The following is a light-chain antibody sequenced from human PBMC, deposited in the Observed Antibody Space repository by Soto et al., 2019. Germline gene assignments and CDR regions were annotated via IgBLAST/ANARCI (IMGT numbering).Light chain of an antibody. CDR1: SSDVGGYNY. CDR3: SSYTISSTLFSV. CDR2: EVS. Sequence: QSVLTQPASVSGSPGQSITISCTGTSSDVGGYNYVSWYQQHPGKAPKLMIYEVSNRPSGVSNRFSGSKSGNTASLTISGLQAEDEADYYCSSYTISSTLFSVFGTGTKLTVL. V-gene: IGLV2-14*01. J-gene: IGLJ1*01.